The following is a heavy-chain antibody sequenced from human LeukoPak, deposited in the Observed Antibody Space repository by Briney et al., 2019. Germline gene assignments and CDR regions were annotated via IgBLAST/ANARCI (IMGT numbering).Heavy chain of an antibody. CDR3: ARAPYCSPTSCNYYYYSMGV. D-gene: IGHD2-2*01. V-gene: IGHV1-18*01. CDR2: ISTHNGNT. Sequence: ASVKLSCTASGYTFTNYGINWVRPAPGQGLEWMGWISTHNGNTNYAQKLQGRVTMTTATSTSTAYMELRSLRSDDTAVYYCARAPYCSPTSCNYYYYSMGVWGQGTTVTVSS. J-gene: IGHJ6*02. CDR1: GYTFTNYG.